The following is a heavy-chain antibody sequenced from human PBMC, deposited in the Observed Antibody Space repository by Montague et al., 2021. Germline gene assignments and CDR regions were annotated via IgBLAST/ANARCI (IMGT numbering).Heavy chain of an antibody. Sequence: SETLSLTCTVSRSLINSDYYWGWIRQPPGKGLEWMGSVPHGGRTYYNPSLKRRVTISVDTSNYHFSLKLSSVTAADTAMYYCARERDRYYYMDIWGKGTTITVSS. J-gene: IGHJ6*03. CDR1: RSLINSDYY. V-gene: IGHV4-38-2*02. CDR2: VPHGGRT. CDR3: ARERDRYYYMDI.